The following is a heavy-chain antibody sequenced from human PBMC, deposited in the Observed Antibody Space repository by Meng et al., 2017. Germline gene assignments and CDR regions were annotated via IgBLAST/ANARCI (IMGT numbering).Heavy chain of an antibody. J-gene: IGHJ4*02. V-gene: IGHV4-61*08. CDR1: GASVTVGGNS. CDR3: ARTRGDYYFDY. Sequence: EAGPGLDGASWTRALTCTGAGASVTVGGNSWSWIRQPPGKGLEWIGYIDYGGSTSYNPSLRSRVTISVDTSNNQFSLKLSSVTAADTAVFYCARTRGDYYFDYWGQGTLVTVSS. CDR2: IDYGGST. D-gene: IGHD3-16*01.